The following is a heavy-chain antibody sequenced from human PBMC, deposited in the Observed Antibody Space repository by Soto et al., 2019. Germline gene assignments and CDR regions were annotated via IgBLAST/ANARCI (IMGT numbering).Heavy chain of an antibody. CDR1: GFSLSTSGVG. J-gene: IGHJ4*02. D-gene: IGHD2-15*01. V-gene: IGHV2-5*02. Sequence: SGPTLVNPTQTLTLTCAFAGFSLSTSGVGVGWIRQPPGKALEWLTLIYWDDDKRYSPSLKSRLTITKDTSKNQVVLTMTNMDPVDTATYYCALTQEVAAWGYWGQGTLVTVSS. CDR3: ALTQEVAAWGY. CDR2: IYWDDDK.